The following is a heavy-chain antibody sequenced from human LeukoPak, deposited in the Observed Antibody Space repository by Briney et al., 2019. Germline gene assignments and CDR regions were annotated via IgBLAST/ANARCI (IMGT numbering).Heavy chain of an antibody. CDR3: ARAPGGFHGDYSPIAY. J-gene: IGHJ4*02. D-gene: IGHD4-17*01. V-gene: IGHV3-30*02. CDR1: GFIFSHYG. Sequence: GGSLRLSCAASGFIFSHYGMHWVRQAPGKGLEWVAVIQNDASTENFADSVKGRFTISRDNSQNTLYLQMNSLRADETAIYYCARAPGGFHGDYSPIAYWGQGTLVTVSS. CDR2: IQNDASTE.